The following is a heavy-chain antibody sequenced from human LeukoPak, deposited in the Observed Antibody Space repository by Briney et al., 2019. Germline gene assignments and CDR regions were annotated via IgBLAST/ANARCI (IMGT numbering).Heavy chain of an antibody. D-gene: IGHD6-13*01. Sequence: ASVKVSCXTSGYTFTGYHIHWVGQAPGQGLEWMGRIIPKSGDANYEQQFQGRIIMTRDTSSSTVYMEVIRLKSDDTAVYYCARSGSGSSWFGGTLWAFDIWGQGTMVTVSS. CDR1: GYTFTGYH. CDR3: ARSGSGSSWFGGTLWAFDI. J-gene: IGHJ3*02. CDR2: IIPKSGDA. V-gene: IGHV1-2*06.